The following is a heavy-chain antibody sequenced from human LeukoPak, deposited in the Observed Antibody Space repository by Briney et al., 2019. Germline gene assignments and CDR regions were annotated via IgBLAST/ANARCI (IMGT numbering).Heavy chain of an antibody. Sequence: SETLSLTCTVSGGSISSYYWSWIRQPPGKGLEWIGYIYYSGSTNYNPSLKSRVTISVDTSKNQFSLKLSSVTAADTAAYYCARGVSYYDSSGYYNEYFQHWGQGTLVTVSP. D-gene: IGHD3-22*01. CDR2: IYYSGST. CDR1: GGSISSYY. J-gene: IGHJ1*01. CDR3: ARGVSYYDSSGYYNEYFQH. V-gene: IGHV4-59*08.